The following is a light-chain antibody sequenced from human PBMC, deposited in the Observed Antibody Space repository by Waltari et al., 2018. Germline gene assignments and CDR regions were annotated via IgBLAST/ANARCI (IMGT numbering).Light chain of an antibody. CDR3: MQALQTPIT. Sequence: EIVMTQSPLSLSVTPGEPASISCTTSQSLLPPNGHKYLDWYLQKPGQSPQLLIYFASNRAPGVPDRFSGSESGTLFTLRISRVEAEDVGVYYCMQALQTPITFGQGTRLDIK. V-gene: IGKV2-28*01. CDR2: FAS. CDR1: QSLLPPNGHKY. J-gene: IGKJ5*01.